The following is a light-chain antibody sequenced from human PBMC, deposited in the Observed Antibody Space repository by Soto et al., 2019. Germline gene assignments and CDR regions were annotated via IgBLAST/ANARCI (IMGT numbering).Light chain of an antibody. CDR3: QQYGSSPIT. V-gene: IGKV3-20*01. CDR2: GAS. J-gene: IGKJ5*01. Sequence: EIVLTQSPGTLSFSPGEGATLSCRASQSVSNNYLAWYQQKPGQAPRLLIYGASSRATGIPDRFSGSGSGTDFTLAVSRLEPEDFAVYYCQQYGSSPITFGQGTRLEI. CDR1: QSVSNNY.